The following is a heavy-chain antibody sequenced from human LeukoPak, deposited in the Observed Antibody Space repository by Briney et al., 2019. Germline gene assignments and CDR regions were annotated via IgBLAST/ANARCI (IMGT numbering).Heavy chain of an antibody. J-gene: IGHJ4*02. CDR1: GFTFSIYS. V-gene: IGHV3-48*02. Sequence: GGSLRLSCAASGFTFSIYSINWIRQAPGKGLEWISYMTSDTRTIHYADSVRGRFTISRDNAKKSSYLEMNYLRDDDTAAYYCARSVEGHFDYWGQGTLVTVSS. CDR2: MTSDTRTI. D-gene: IGHD1-1*01. CDR3: ARSVEGHFDY.